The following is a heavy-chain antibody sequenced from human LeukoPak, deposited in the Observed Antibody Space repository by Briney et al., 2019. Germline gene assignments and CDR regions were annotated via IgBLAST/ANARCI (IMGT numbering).Heavy chain of an antibody. V-gene: IGHV3-30*04. Sequence: GGSLRLSCAASGFTFSSYAMNWVRQAPGKGLEWVAVISNDGSNKYYADSVKGRFTISRDNSKNTLYLQMNSLRGEDTAVYYCARGSKSYGDYIRSRIYYIDYWGQGTLVTVSS. D-gene: IGHD4-17*01. CDR2: ISNDGSNK. J-gene: IGHJ4*02. CDR3: ARGSKSYGDYIRSRIYYIDY. CDR1: GFTFSSYA.